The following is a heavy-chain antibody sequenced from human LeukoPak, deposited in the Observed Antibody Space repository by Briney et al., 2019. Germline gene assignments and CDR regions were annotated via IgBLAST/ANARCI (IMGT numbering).Heavy chain of an antibody. CDR2: IYYSGST. CDR1: GGSISSYY. J-gene: IGHJ4*02. V-gene: IGHV4-59*12. Sequence: PSETLSLTCTVSGGSISSYYWSWIRQPPGKGLEWIGYIYYSGSTNHKSSLKSRVTISVDTSKNQFSLKLSSVTAADTAVYYCARGGRFGAGNDYWGQGTLVAVSS. CDR3: ARGGRFGAGNDY. D-gene: IGHD3-10*01.